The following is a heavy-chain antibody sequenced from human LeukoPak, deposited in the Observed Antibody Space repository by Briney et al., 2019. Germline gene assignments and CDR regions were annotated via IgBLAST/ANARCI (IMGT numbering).Heavy chain of an antibody. CDR1: GFTVSSNY. V-gene: IGHV3-66*02. Sequence: TGGSLRLSCAASGFTVSSNYMSWVRQAPGMGLEWVSVIYSGGSTYYADSVKGRFTISRDNSKNTLYLQMNSLGAEDTAVYYCARGDRDYYYYYYMDVWGKGTTVSVSS. J-gene: IGHJ6*03. CDR2: IYSGGST. CDR3: ARGDRDYYYYYYMDV.